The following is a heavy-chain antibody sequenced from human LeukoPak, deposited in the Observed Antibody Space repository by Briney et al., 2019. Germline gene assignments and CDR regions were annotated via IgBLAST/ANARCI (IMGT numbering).Heavy chain of an antibody. J-gene: IGHJ4*02. D-gene: IGHD6-19*01. CDR2: INHSGST. CDR1: GGSFSGYY. Sequence: SETLSLTCAVYGGSFSGYYRNWIRQPPGKGLEWIGEINHSGSTNYNPSLKSRVTISVDTSKNRFSLKLSSVTAADTAVYYCARGPRRGWYDYWGQGTLVTVSS. V-gene: IGHV4-34*01. CDR3: ARGPRRGWYDY.